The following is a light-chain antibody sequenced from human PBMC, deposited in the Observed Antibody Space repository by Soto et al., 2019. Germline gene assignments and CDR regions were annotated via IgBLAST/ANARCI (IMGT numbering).Light chain of an antibody. J-gene: IGKJ1*01. V-gene: IGKV3-20*01. CDR3: QQYGSSGT. Sequence: EIVLTQSPGTLSLSPGERATLSCRASQSVSSNYLAWYQQKPGQAPSLLIYGSSNRATGIPDRFSGSGSGTDFTLTISRLEPEDFAVYHRQQYGSSGTFGQGTKVDIK. CDR2: GSS. CDR1: QSVSSNY.